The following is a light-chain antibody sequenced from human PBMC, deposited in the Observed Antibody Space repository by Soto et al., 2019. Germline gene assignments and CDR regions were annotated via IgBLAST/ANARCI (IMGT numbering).Light chain of an antibody. V-gene: IGLV2-14*01. CDR1: GSDIGAYNY. CDR3: SSFTTSYFDV. J-gene: IGLJ1*01. Sequence: QSAPTQPASVSGSPGQSITISCTGSGSDIGAYNYVSWYQQHPGKAPKLLIHGVTRRPSGVSSRFSASKSAYTASLTISGLQAEDEANYYCSSFTTSYFDVFGPGTKVTVL. CDR2: GVT.